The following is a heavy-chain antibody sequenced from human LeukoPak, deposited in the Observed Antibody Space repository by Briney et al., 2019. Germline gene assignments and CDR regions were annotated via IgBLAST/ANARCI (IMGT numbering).Heavy chain of an antibody. D-gene: IGHD6-13*01. CDR3: ARRSSSSWYYYYGMDV. V-gene: IGHV5-10-1*01. CDR2: IDPSDSYT. J-gene: IGHJ6*02. Sequence: GESLKISCKGSGYSFTSYWISWVRQMPGKGLEWMGRIDPSDSYTNYSPSFQGHVTISADKSISTAYLQWSSLKASDTAMYYCARRSSSSWYYYYGMDVWGQGTTVTVSS. CDR1: GYSFTSYW.